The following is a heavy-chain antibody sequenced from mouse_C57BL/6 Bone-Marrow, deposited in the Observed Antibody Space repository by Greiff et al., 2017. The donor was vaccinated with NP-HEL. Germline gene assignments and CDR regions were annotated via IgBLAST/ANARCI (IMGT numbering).Heavy chain of an antibody. Sequence: EVQVVESGGDLVKPGGSLKLSCAASGFTFSSYGMSWVRQTPDKRLEWVATISSGGSYTYYPDSVKGRFTISRDNAKNTLYLQMSSLKSEDTAMYYCASRGYWYFDVWGTGTTVTVSS. CDR1: GFTFSSYG. V-gene: IGHV5-6*01. CDR2: ISSGGSYT. CDR3: ASRGYWYFDV. J-gene: IGHJ1*03.